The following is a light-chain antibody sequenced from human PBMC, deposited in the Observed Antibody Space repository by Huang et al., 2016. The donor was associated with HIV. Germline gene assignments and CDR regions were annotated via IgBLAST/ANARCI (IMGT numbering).Light chain of an antibody. Sequence: DIQMTQSPSSLYASVGDRVTITCRASQSIGAYLNWYQHRPGRAPRLLISATSDLQGGVPSRFSGSRSGTEFTLIITNLQFQDFATYYCQQSYGFPRTFGQGSNLGIK. CDR3: QQSYGFPRT. CDR2: ATS. V-gene: IGKV1-39*01. J-gene: IGKJ2*01. CDR1: QSIGAY.